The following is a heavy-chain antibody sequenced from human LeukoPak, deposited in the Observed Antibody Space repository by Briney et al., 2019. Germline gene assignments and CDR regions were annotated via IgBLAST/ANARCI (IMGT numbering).Heavy chain of an antibody. J-gene: IGHJ5*02. Sequence: PSETLSPTCTVSGGSISSYYWSWIRQPPGKGLEWIGYIYYSGSTNYNPSLKSRVTISVDTSKNQFSLKLSSVTAADTAVYYCARGVGGWFGESNWFDPWGQGTLVTVSS. CDR2: IYYSGST. V-gene: IGHV4-59*01. CDR3: ARGVGGWFGESNWFDP. CDR1: GGSISSYY. D-gene: IGHD3-10*01.